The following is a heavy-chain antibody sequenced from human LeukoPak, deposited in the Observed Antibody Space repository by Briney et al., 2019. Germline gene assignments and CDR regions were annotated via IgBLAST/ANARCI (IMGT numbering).Heavy chain of an antibody. CDR2: ISGSGGST. Sequence: GGSLRLSCAASGFTFSNYAMSWVRQAPGKGLEWVSAISGSGGSTYYADSVKGRFTISRDNSKNTLYLQMNSLRAEDTAVYYCAKNYDFWSGYPPYYFDYWGQGTLVTVSS. J-gene: IGHJ4*02. CDR3: AKNYDFWSGYPPYYFDY. D-gene: IGHD3-3*01. V-gene: IGHV3-23*01. CDR1: GFTFSNYA.